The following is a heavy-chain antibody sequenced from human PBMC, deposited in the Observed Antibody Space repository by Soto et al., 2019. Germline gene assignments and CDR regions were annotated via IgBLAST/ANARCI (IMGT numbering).Heavy chain of an antibody. V-gene: IGHV3-11*05. CDR3: ARRRPTGYYNY. CDR2: ISSSSSDT. CDR1: GFPFSDYY. D-gene: IGHD3-9*01. J-gene: IGHJ4*02. Sequence: QVQLVESGGDLVKPGGSLRLSCAASGFPFSDYYMSWIRQAPGKGLEWVSSISSSSSDTNYAHSVKGRFTISRDNAKNSLHLQMNSLRAEATAVYYCARRRPTGYYNYWGQGTLVTVSA.